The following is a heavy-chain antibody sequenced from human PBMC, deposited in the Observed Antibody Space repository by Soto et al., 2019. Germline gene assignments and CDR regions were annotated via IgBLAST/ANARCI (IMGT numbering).Heavy chain of an antibody. Sequence: SVKVSCKASGGTFSSYAISWVRQAPGQGLEWMGGIIPIFGTANSAQKFQGRVTITADESTSTAYMELSSLRSEDTAVYYCARGSNSEMATIKPYYYYGMDVWGQGTTVTVSS. V-gene: IGHV1-69*13. D-gene: IGHD5-12*01. CDR3: ARGSNSEMATIKPYYYYGMDV. CDR1: GGTFSSYA. J-gene: IGHJ6*02. CDR2: IIPIFGTA.